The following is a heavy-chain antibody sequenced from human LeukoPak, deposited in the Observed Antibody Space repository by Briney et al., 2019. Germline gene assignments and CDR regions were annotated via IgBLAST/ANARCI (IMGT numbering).Heavy chain of an antibody. Sequence: GGSLRLSCAASGFTFSNAWMSWVRQAPGKGLEWVGRIKSKTDGGTTDYAAPVKGRFTISRDDSKNTLYLQMNSLKTEDTAVYYCTTDPQVRYNWNDAWFDPWGQGTLVTVSS. CDR1: GFTFSNAW. D-gene: IGHD1-1*01. J-gene: IGHJ5*02. V-gene: IGHV3-15*01. CDR3: TTDPQVRYNWNDAWFDP. CDR2: IKSKTDGGTT.